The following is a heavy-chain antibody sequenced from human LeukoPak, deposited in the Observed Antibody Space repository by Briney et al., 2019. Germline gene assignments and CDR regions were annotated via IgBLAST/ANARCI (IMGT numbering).Heavy chain of an antibody. Sequence: SETLSLTCAVYGGSFSGYYWNWIRQPPGKGLEWIGEINHSGSTNYNPSLKSRVTISVDTSKNQFSLKLSSVTAADTAVYYCARGHIVVVTAKNWFDPWGQGTLVTVSS. CDR1: GGSFSGYY. D-gene: IGHD2-21*02. J-gene: IGHJ5*02. CDR3: ARGHIVVVTAKNWFDP. CDR2: INHSGST. V-gene: IGHV4-34*01.